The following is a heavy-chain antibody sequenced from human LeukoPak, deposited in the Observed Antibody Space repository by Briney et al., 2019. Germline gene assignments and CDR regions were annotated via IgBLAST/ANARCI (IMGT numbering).Heavy chain of an antibody. D-gene: IGHD6-13*01. J-gene: IGHJ5*01. CDR3: ARGSDSSTFRPCDS. CDR1: GFTFSNYY. CDR2: IKQDGSVK. Sequence: PGGSLRLSCVASGFTFSNYYMNWVRQAPGKGLEWVANIKQDGSVKYYVDSVKGRITISRDNAKNSLYLQMNSLRAEDTAVYYCARGSDSSTFRPCDSWGQGTLVTVSS. V-gene: IGHV3-7*04.